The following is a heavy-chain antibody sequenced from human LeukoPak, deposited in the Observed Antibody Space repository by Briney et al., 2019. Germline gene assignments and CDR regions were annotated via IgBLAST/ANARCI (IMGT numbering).Heavy chain of an antibody. CDR2: IYYSGSI. Sequence: SETLSLTCTVSGGSISTSTYYWGWIRQPPGKGLEYIGKIYYSGSIYYNPSLQSRVTISIDTSKNQFSLKLRFVTAADTAVYYCARVRCSGGSCPYYYYYYYYMDVWGKGTTVTVSS. V-gene: IGHV4-39*07. D-gene: IGHD2-15*01. CDR3: ARVRCSGGSCPYYYYYYYYMDV. CDR1: GGSISTSTYY. J-gene: IGHJ6*03.